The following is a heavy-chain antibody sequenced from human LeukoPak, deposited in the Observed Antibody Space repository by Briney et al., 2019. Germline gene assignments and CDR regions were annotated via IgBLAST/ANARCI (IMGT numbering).Heavy chain of an antibody. CDR3: ARDGDYGRLYYYYYMDV. CDR2: INPSGGST. V-gene: IGHV1-46*01. CDR1: GYTFTSYY. J-gene: IGHJ6*03. D-gene: IGHD4-17*01. Sequence: GASVKVSCKASGYTFTSYYMHWVRQAPGQGLEWMGIINPSGGSTSYAQKFQGRVTMTRDMSTSTVYMELSSLRSEDTAVYYCARDGDYGRLYYYYYMDVWGKGTTVTVSS.